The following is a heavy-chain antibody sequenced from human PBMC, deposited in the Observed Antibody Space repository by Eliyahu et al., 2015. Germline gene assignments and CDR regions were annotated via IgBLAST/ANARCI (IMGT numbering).Heavy chain of an antibody. CDR3: AREDCSGGSCSNFDY. CDR1: GGSFSGYY. CDR2: INQSGST. Sequence: QVQLQQWGAGLLKPSETLSLTCAVYGGSFSGYYWTWIRQPPGKGLEWIGEINQSGSTNYNPSLKSRVTISVDTSKNQFSLKLSSVTAADTAVYYCAREDCSGGSCSNFDYWGQGTLVTVSS. D-gene: IGHD2-15*01. J-gene: IGHJ4*02. V-gene: IGHV4-34*01.